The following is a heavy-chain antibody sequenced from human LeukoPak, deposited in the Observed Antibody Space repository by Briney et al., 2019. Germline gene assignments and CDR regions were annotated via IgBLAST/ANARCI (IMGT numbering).Heavy chain of an antibody. V-gene: IGHV3-53*01. CDR2: IYSGDST. J-gene: IGHJ4*02. CDR3: ASRDSGDYPYSDY. CDR1: GFTVSRKY. Sequence: PGGSLRLSCAASGFTVSRKYMSWVRQAPGKGLEWVSLIYSGDSTYYADSVKGRFTISRDNSKNTLYLQMNSLRAEDTAVFYCASRDSGDYPYSDYWGQGTLVTVSS. D-gene: IGHD4-17*01.